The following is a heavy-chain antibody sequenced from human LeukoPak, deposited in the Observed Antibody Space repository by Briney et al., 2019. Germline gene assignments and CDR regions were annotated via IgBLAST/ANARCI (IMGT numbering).Heavy chain of an antibody. Sequence: GGSLRLPCAASGFTFSSYEMNWVRQAPGKGLEWVSYISSGGSIIYYADSVKGRFTISRDNAKNSLSLQMNSLRAEDTAVYYCARPYCSSTSCYTGWFDPWGQGTLVTVSS. CDR1: GFTFSSYE. J-gene: IGHJ5*02. CDR2: ISSGGSII. D-gene: IGHD2-2*02. CDR3: ARPYCSSTSCYTGWFDP. V-gene: IGHV3-48*03.